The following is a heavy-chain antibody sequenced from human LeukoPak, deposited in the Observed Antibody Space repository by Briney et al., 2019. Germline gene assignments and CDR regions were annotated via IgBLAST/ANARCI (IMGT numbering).Heavy chain of an antibody. CDR3: ARATYYDFWSGYSWVNWFDP. Sequence: GRSLRLSCAASGFTFSSYAMHWVRQAPGKGLEWVAVISYDGSNKYYADSVKGRFTISRDNSKNTLYLQMNSLRAEDTAVYYCARATYYDFWSGYSWVNWFDPWGQGTLVTVSS. J-gene: IGHJ5*02. D-gene: IGHD3-3*01. CDR1: GFTFSSYA. CDR2: ISYDGSNK. V-gene: IGHV3-30-3*01.